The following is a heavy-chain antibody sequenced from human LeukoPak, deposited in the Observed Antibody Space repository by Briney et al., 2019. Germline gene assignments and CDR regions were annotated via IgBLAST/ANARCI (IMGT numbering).Heavy chain of an antibody. V-gene: IGHV4-4*02. Sequence: SETLSLTCAVSGGSISSSNWWSWVRQPPGKGLEWIGEIYHSGSTNYNPSLKSRVTISVDTSKNQFSLKLSSVTAADTAVYYCARGRRSYCSSTSCLKRGAFDIWGQGTMVTVSS. J-gene: IGHJ3*02. D-gene: IGHD2-2*01. CDR1: GGSISSSNW. CDR3: ARGRRSYCSSTSCLKRGAFDI. CDR2: IYHSGST.